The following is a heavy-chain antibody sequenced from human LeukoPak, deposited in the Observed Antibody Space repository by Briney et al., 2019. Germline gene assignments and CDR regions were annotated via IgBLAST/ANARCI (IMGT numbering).Heavy chain of an antibody. CDR3: ARWGSGIRLDAFDI. CDR2: ISGDGRNI. D-gene: IGHD3-10*01. Sequence: PGGSLRLSCVASGFTFSSYWMHWVRQDPRKGLVWVSRISGDGRNINYADSVKGRFTISRDNAKNSLYLQMNSLRAEDTAVYYCARWGSGIRLDAFDIWGQGTMVTVSS. V-gene: IGHV3-74*01. CDR1: GFTFSSYW. J-gene: IGHJ3*02.